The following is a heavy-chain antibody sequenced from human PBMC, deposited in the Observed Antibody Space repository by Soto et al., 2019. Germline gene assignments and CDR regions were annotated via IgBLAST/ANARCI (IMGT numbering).Heavy chain of an antibody. D-gene: IGHD5-12*01. CDR2: IIPIFGTA. CDR1: GGTFSSYA. V-gene: IGHV1-69*01. J-gene: IGHJ4*02. Sequence: QVQLVQSGAEVKKPGSSVKVSCKASGGTFSSYAISWVRQAPGQGLEWMGGIIPIFGTANYAQKFQGRVTITAEESTNTAYMELSSLRSEDTAVYYCARGDVATHRLPYYWGQGTLVAVSA. CDR3: ARGDVATHRLPYY.